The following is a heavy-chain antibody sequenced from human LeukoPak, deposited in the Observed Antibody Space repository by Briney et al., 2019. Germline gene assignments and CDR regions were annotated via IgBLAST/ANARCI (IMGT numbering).Heavy chain of an antibody. J-gene: IGHJ6*03. CDR3: HIAAARGYYYYYMDV. CDR2: INQDGSEK. V-gene: IGHV3-7*01. D-gene: IGHD6-13*01. Sequence: GGSLRLSCAASGFTFSTYWMSWVRQTPGKGLEWVANINQDGSEKNYVDSVKGRFTISRDNAKNSLYLQMNSLRAEDTAVYYCHIAAARGYYYYYMDVWGKGTTVTVSS. CDR1: GFTFSTYW.